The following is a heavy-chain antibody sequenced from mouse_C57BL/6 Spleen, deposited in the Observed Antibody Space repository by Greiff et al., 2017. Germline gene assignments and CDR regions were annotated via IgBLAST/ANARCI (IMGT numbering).Heavy chain of an antibody. J-gene: IGHJ1*03. CDR1: GFNIKDDY. Sequence: EVQLQESGAELVRPGASVKLSCTASGFNIKDDYMHWVKQRPEQGLEWIGWIDPENGDTEYASKFQGKATITADTSSNTAYLQLSSLTSEDTAVYYCTRGSREYDGRAPWYFDVWGTGTTVTVSS. D-gene: IGHD1-1*01. CDR2: IDPENGDT. CDR3: TRGSREYDGRAPWYFDV. V-gene: IGHV14-4*01.